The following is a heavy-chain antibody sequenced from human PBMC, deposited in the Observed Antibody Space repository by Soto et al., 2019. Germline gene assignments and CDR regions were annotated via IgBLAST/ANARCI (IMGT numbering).Heavy chain of an antibody. CDR3: AKDEAVDI. J-gene: IGHJ3*02. Sequence: GGSLRLSCAASGFTFSSYGMHWVRQAPGKGLEWVAVISYDGSNKYYADSVKGRFTISRDNSKNTLYLQMNSLRAEDTAVYYCAKDEAVDIWGQGTMVTVSS. CDR2: ISYDGSNK. V-gene: IGHV3-30*18. CDR1: GFTFSSYG.